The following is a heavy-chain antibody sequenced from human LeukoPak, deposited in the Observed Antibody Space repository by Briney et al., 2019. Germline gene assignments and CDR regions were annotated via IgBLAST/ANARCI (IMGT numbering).Heavy chain of an antibody. J-gene: IGHJ6*03. CDR2: INPNRGGT. V-gene: IGHV1-2*02. CDR1: GYTFTGYY. CDR3: ARDTKADIVVVPAATSHYYYYYMDV. Sequence: ASVKVSCKASGYTFTGYYMHWVRQAPGQGLEWMGWINPNRGGTNYAQKFQGRVTMTRDTSISTAYMELSRLRSDDTAVYYCARDTKADIVVVPAATSHYYYYYMDVWGKGTPVTVSS. D-gene: IGHD2-2*01.